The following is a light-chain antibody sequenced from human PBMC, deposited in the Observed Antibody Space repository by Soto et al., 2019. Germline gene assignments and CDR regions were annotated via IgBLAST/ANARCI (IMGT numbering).Light chain of an antibody. V-gene: IGLV1-44*01. Sequence: QYVLTHPPSASGTPGQRVTISCSGSGSSIGTNTVNWYRQLPGTAPKLLIYGDNQRPSGVPDRFSGSKSGTSASLAISGLQSEDEADYYCAAWDGSLNNVLFGGGTKLTVL. CDR3: AAWDGSLNNVL. CDR1: GSSIGTNT. CDR2: GDN. J-gene: IGLJ2*01.